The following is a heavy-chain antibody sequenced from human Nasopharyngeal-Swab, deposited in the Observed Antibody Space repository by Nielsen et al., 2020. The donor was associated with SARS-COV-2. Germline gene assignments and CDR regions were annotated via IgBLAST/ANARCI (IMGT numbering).Heavy chain of an antibody. CDR2: ISHSGNP. D-gene: IGHD2-15*01. CDR1: GYSINFGYY. Sequence: SETLSLTCSVSGYSINFGYYWGWIRQPPGRGLELIASISHSGNPYYNPSLKSRVTISVDTSKDQVSLELRSLTAADTAVYYCARGGDPREVVAATDCFDPWGQGTLVTVSS. J-gene: IGHJ5*02. V-gene: IGHV4-38-2*02. CDR3: ARGGDPREVVAATDCFDP.